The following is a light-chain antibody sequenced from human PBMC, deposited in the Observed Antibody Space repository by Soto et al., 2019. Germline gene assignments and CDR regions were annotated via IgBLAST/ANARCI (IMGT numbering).Light chain of an antibody. CDR2: RNN. CDR3: AAWDDSLSGRDVV. CDR1: SSNIGSNY. J-gene: IGLJ2*01. Sequence: QPVLTQPPSASGTPGQRVTISCSGSSSNIGSNYVYWYQQLPGTAPKLLIYRNNQRPSGVPDRFSGSKSGTSASLAISGLRSEDEADYYCAAWDDSLSGRDVVFGGGTKVTVL. V-gene: IGLV1-47*01.